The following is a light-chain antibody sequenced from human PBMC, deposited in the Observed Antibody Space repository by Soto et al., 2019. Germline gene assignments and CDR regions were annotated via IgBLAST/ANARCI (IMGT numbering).Light chain of an antibody. Sequence: DIVMTQSPDSLAVSLGERATINCKSSQSVLFSSNNKNYLAWYQQKPGQPPKLLIYWASTRESGVPDRFSGSGSGTDFTLTISSLQAEDVEVYYCQHYYNTPITFGGGTKVDIK. V-gene: IGKV4-1*01. J-gene: IGKJ4*01. CDR3: QHYYNTPIT. CDR1: QSVLFSSNNKNY. CDR2: WAS.